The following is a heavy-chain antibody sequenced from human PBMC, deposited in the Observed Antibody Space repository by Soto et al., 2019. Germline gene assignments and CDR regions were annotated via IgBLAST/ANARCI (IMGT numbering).Heavy chain of an antibody. D-gene: IGHD2-15*01. CDR3: AKGLVDCSGASCFD. CDR1: GFTFSRFV. Sequence: EVQLLESGGGFIQPGGSLRLSCAASGFTFSRFVMTWVRQAPGKGLQFVSCMSGSGGDSYYADFVRGRSTISRDNSKNTLYLQMNSLRAEDTAVYYCAKGLVDCSGASCFDWGQGTLVTVSS. J-gene: IGHJ4*02. CDR2: MSGSGGDS. V-gene: IGHV3-23*01.